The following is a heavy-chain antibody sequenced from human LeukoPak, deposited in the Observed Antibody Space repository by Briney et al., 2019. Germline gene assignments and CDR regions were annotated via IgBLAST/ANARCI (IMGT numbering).Heavy chain of an antibody. CDR2: IYTSGST. D-gene: IGHD3-22*01. J-gene: IGHJ4*02. Sequence: PSETLSLTCTVSGGSISSRSYYWGWIRQPPGKGLEWIGRIYTSGSTNYNPSLKSRVTISGDTSKNQFSLRLSSVTAADTAVYYCARASYSYDINGWVPFDYWGQGTPVTVSS. CDR1: GGSISSRSYY. CDR3: ARASYSYDINGWVPFDY. V-gene: IGHV4-61*02.